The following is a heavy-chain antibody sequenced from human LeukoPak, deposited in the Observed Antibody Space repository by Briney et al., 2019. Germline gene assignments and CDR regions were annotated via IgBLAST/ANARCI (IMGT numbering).Heavy chain of an antibody. D-gene: IGHD1-26*01. J-gene: IGHJ4*02. CDR2: IYYRGST. CDR3: ARHSGSSLYYFDY. CDR1: GGSIRGFY. V-gene: IGHV4-59*08. Sequence: SETLSLTCSVSGGSIRGFYWSWIRQPPGKGLEWIGYIYYRGSTNYNPSPKSRVTISVDTSKNQFSLRLSSVTAADTAVYYCARHSGSSLYYFDYWGQGTLVTVSS.